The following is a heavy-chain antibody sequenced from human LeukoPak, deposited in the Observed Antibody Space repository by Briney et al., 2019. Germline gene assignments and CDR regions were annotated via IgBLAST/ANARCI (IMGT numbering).Heavy chain of an antibody. CDR1: GGSISSYY. CDR3: ARESYYDILTGYYTVGAFDI. D-gene: IGHD3-9*01. CDR2: IYTSGST. V-gene: IGHV4-4*07. J-gene: IGHJ3*02. Sequence: PSETLSLTCTVSGGSISSYYWSWIRQPAGKGLEWIGRIYTSGSTNYNPSLKSRVTMSVGTSKNQFSLKLSSVTAADTAVYYCARESYYDILTGYYTVGAFDIWGQGTMVTVSS.